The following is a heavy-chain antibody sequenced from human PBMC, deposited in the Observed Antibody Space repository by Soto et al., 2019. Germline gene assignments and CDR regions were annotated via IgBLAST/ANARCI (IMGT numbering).Heavy chain of an antibody. Sequence: GGSLRLSCAASGFTFSSYAMSWVRQAPGKGLEWVSAISGSGGSTYYADSVKGRFTISRDNSKNTLYLQMNSLRAEDTAVYYCAKQTTGVITFGGVIVIAWGKGTTVTVSS. CDR1: GFTFSSYA. CDR2: ISGSGGST. CDR3: AKQTTGVITFGGVIVIA. J-gene: IGHJ6*04. V-gene: IGHV3-23*01. D-gene: IGHD3-16*02.